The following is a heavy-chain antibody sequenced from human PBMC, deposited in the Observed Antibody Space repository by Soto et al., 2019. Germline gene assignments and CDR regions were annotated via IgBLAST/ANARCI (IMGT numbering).Heavy chain of an antibody. CDR3: AKEGSLRYFDWLPYYFDY. D-gene: IGHD3-9*01. J-gene: IGHJ4*02. CDR2: ISGSGGST. Sequence: EVQLLESGGGLVQPGGSLRLSCAASGFTFSSYAMSWVRQAPGKGLEWVSAISGSGGSTYYADSVKGRFTISRDNSKNTLYLQMNSLRAEDTAVYYCAKEGSLRYFDWLPYYFDYWGQGTLVTVSS. CDR1: GFTFSSYA. V-gene: IGHV3-23*01.